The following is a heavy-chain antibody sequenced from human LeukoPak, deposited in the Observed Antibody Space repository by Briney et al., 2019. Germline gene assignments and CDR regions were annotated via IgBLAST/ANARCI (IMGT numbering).Heavy chain of an antibody. CDR1: GYSFTSYW. Sequence: KPGESLEISCKGSGYSFTSYWIGWVRQMPGKGLEWMGIIYPGDSDTRYSPSFQGQVTISADKSISTAYLQWSSLKASDTAMYYCARGCIPAAILDALDIWGQGTMVTVSS. V-gene: IGHV5-51*01. J-gene: IGHJ3*02. CDR3: ARGCIPAAILDALDI. CDR2: IYPGDSDT. D-gene: IGHD2-2*02.